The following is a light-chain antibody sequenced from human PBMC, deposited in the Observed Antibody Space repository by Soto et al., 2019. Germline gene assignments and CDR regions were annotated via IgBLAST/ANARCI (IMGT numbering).Light chain of an antibody. J-gene: IGKJ2*01. V-gene: IGKV3-11*01. CDR1: QSVSSY. CDR3: QRRSNWPPYT. Sequence: IVLTQSPPTLSLSPGETATLSCRASQSVSSYLAWYQQKPGQAPRLLIYDPSNRATGIPARFSGSGSGTDFTLTISCLEPEDFAVYYCQRRSNWPPYTFGQGTKLEIK. CDR2: DPS.